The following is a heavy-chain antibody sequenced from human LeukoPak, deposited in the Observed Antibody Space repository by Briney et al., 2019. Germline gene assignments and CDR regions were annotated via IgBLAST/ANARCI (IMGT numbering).Heavy chain of an antibody. CDR2: IYYSGST. V-gene: IGHV4-59*01. CDR1: GGSISSYY. J-gene: IGHJ3*02. Sequence: SETLSLTCTVSGGSISSYYWSWIRQPPGKGLEWIGYIYYSGSTNYNPSLKSRVTISVDTSKNQFSLKLSSVTAADTAVYYCARDPVLRYNWNFGAFDIWGQGTMVTVSS. D-gene: IGHD1-7*01. CDR3: ARDPVLRYNWNFGAFDI.